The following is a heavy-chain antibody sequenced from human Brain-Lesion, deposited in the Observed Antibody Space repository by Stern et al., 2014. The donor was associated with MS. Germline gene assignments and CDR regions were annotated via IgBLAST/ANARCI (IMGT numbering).Heavy chain of an antibody. CDR2: VWNDGSKE. J-gene: IGHJ3*02. CDR3: ATSTASDAFDI. Sequence: VQLVESGAGVVPPGRSLRLSCVASGLTFSTSVMHWVRQAPGKGLEWVAVVWNDGSKEHFTESVKGRFSTSRDTAKNTLHLQMGSLRAEDTAVYFCATSTASDAFDIWGQGTWVTVSS. CDR1: GLTFSTSV. D-gene: IGHD2/OR15-2a*01. V-gene: IGHV3-33*01.